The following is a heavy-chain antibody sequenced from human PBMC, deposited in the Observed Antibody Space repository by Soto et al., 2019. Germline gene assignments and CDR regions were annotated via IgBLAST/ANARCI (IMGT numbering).Heavy chain of an antibody. Sequence: EVQLLESGGGLIQPGGSLRLSCAASGFIFSSYSMYWVRQAPGKRPEGVAGISVNSGSVLYADSVKGRFTISRDNSKNTLYLQLSSLRADDTAICDCAKIRQMGGYNWYFDSWGEGTVVTVSS. CDR3: AKIRQMGGYNWYFDS. D-gene: IGHD1-1*01. CDR1: GFIFSSYS. V-gene: IGHV3-23*01. J-gene: IGHJ4*02. CDR2: ISVNSGSV.